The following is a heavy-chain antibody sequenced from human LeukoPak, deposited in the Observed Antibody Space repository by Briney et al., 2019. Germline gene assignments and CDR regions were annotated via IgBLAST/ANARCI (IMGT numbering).Heavy chain of an antibody. V-gene: IGHV4-34*01. CDR2: INHSGST. CDR1: GGSFSGYY. Sequence: SETLSLTCAVYGGSFSGYYWSWIRQPPGKGLEWIGEINHSGSTNYNPSLKSRVTISVDTSKNQFSLKLSSVTAADTAVYYCARSKYSRRLVGNDAFDIWGQGTMVTVSS. CDR3: ARSKYSRRLVGNDAFDI. J-gene: IGHJ3*02. D-gene: IGHD6-6*01.